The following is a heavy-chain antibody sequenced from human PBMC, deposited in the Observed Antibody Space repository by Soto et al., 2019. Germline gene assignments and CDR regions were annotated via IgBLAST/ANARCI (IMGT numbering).Heavy chain of an antibody. D-gene: IGHD3-3*01. CDR2: ISAYNGNT. V-gene: IGHV1-18*01. Sequence: EASVKVSCKASGYTFTSYGISWVRQSPGQGLEWMGWISAYNGNTNYAQKLQGRVTMTTDTSTSTAYIELRSLRSDDTAVYYFARPRRKRIFGVVMRVFDIWGQGTMVTVSS. CDR1: GYTFTSYG. CDR3: ARPRRKRIFGVVMRVFDI. J-gene: IGHJ3*02.